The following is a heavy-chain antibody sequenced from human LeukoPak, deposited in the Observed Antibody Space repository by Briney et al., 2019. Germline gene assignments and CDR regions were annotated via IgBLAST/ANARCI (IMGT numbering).Heavy chain of an antibody. D-gene: IGHD3-22*01. CDR2: IFPCDSDT. V-gene: IGHV5-51*01. CDR3: ARHPLDSSGYLIDY. J-gene: IGHJ4*02. CDR1: AYSFTNYW. Sequence: SMKISTKTSAYSFTNYWICWGRHLHRKGMEWMGIIFPCDSDTKYNPSFEGQVTISADKSISTAYLQWSSLKASDTAMYYCARHPLDSSGYLIDYWGQGTLVSVSS.